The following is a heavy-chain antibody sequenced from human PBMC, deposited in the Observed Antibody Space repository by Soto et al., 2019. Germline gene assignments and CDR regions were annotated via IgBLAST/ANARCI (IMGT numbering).Heavy chain of an antibody. J-gene: IGHJ6*03. V-gene: IGHV6-1*01. CDR2: TYYRSKWYN. CDR3: AREGLNWGDYYFYYMDV. D-gene: IGHD7-27*01. Sequence: KQSQTLSLTCAISGDSVSSNSAAWNWIRQSPSRGLEWLGRTYYRSKWYNDYAVSVKSRITLNPDTSKNQFSLHLNSVTTEDTAVYYFAREGLNWGDYYFYYMDVWGKGTTVTGSS. CDR1: GDSVSSNSAA.